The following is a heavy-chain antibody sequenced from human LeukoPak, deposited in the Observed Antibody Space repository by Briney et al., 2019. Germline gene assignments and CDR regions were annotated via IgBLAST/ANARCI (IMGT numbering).Heavy chain of an antibody. CDR3: ARDQRSSSGWYYFDY. CDR1: GYTFTSYY. Sequence: ASVKVSCKASGYTFTSYYMHWVRQAPGQGLEWMGIINPSGGSTSYAQKFQGRVTMTRDTSTSTVYMELGSLRSEDTAVYYCARDQRSSSGWYYFDYWGQGTLVTVSS. CDR2: INPSGGST. V-gene: IGHV1-46*01. J-gene: IGHJ4*02. D-gene: IGHD6-19*01.